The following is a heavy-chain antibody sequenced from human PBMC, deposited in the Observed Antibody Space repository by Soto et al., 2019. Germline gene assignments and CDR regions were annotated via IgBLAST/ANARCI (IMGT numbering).Heavy chain of an antibody. Sequence: SLSLSCASSGFHFTDYGFHWVRQAPGKGLEWVAVISYAGNNIYYADSVKGRFTISRDNSGNTLYLEMSSLRGEDTAVYYCAKDQFPIWRSGCGLEGWGKGRTGT. J-gene: IGHJ6*03. CDR1: GFHFTDYG. D-gene: IGHD3-16*01. CDR2: ISYAGNNI. V-gene: IGHV3-30*18. CDR3: AKDQFPIWRSGCGLEG.